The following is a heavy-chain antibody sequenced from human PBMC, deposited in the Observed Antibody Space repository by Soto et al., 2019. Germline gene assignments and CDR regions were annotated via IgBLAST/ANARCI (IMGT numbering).Heavy chain of an antibody. Sequence: QLQLQESGSGLVRPSQTLSLTCAVSGGSISSGGYSWNWIRQPPGKGLEWIGYIYNSGSTLYNPSLKSRVTIAVDKSKNQLSLKLSSVTAADTAVYYCARDQLEGNWFDPWGQGTPVTVSS. CDR2: IYNSGST. CDR3: ARDQLEGNWFDP. CDR1: GGSISSGGYS. J-gene: IGHJ5*02. V-gene: IGHV4-30-2*01. D-gene: IGHD1-1*01.